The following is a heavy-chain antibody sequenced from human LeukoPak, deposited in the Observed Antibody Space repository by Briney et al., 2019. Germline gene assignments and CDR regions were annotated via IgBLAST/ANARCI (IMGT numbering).Heavy chain of an antibody. CDR1: GGTFSSYA. V-gene: IGHV1-69*05. D-gene: IGHD2-2*02. CDR3: ARGDIVVVPAAITPENYYYYYMDV. Sequence: ASVKVSFKASGGTFSSYAISWVRQAPGQGLEWMGGIIPIFGTANYAQKFQGRVTITTDESTSTAYMELSSLRSEDTAVYYCARGDIVVVPAAITPENYYYYYMDVWGKGTTVTVSS. CDR2: IIPIFGTA. J-gene: IGHJ6*03.